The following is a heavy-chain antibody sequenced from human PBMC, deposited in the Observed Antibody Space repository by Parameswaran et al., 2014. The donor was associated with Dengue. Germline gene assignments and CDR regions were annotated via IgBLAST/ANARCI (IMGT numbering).Heavy chain of an antibody. CDR3: ARLVVIATVSGYFDY. D-gene: IGHD3-22*01. J-gene: IGHJ4*02. V-gene: IGHV5-51*01. Sequence: VRQAPGKGLEWMGIIYPGDSDTRYSPSFQGQVTISADKSISTAYLQWSSLKASDTAMYYCARLVVIATVSGYFDYWGQGTLVTVSS. CDR2: IYPGDSDT.